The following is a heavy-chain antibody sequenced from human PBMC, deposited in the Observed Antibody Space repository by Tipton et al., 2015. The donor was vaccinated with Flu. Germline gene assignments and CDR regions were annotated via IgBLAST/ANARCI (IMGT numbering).Heavy chain of an antibody. V-gene: IGHV4-4*07. J-gene: IGHJ1*01. CDR1: GTSVSSFY. CDR3: AREKDSSGSEYFQH. CDR2: MYIRGST. D-gene: IGHD6-19*01. Sequence: TLSLTCSVSGTSVSSFYWSWIRQSAGKRLEWIGRMYIRGSTNYNPSLKSRVTISLDTSKNQFSLKLSSVTAADTAVYYCAREKDSSGSEYFQHWGQGTLVTVSS.